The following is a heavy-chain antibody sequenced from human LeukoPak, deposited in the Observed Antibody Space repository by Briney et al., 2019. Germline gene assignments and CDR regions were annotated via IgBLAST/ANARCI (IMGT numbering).Heavy chain of an antibody. J-gene: IGHJ4*02. CDR1: GFTFTSYA. CDR2: IIGNGVTT. Sequence: PGGSLRLSCAASGFTFTSYAMNWVRQAPGKGLEWGSVIIGNGVTTYYAASVKGRFTISRDNSNNTVFLQVNSLRAEDTAVYYCAREIGVGTLDFWGQGTLVIVSS. CDR3: AREIGVGTLDF. D-gene: IGHD4-23*01. V-gene: IGHV3-23*01.